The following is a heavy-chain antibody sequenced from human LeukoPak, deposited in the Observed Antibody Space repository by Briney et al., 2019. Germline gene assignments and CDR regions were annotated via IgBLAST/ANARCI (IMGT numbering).Heavy chain of an antibody. CDR2: IRSKAHGGTT. J-gene: IGHJ4*02. V-gene: IGHV3-49*04. CDR1: GFSVSDKY. Sequence: GGSLRLSCAVSGFSVSDKYMSWVRQAPGKGLEWVGFIRSKAHGGTTEYAASMKGRFTISRDDSKSVAYLQMNSLKTEDTGVYYCTRTTYSSGWYIDYWGQGTLVTVSS. CDR3: TRTTYSSGWYIDY. D-gene: IGHD6-19*01.